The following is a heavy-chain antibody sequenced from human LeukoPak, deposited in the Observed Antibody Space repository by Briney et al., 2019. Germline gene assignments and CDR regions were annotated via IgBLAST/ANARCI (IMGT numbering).Heavy chain of an antibody. J-gene: IGHJ4*02. CDR1: GGSFSGYY. V-gene: IGHV4-34*01. CDR2: INHSGST. D-gene: IGHD5-18*01. Sequence: SETLSLTCAVYGGSFSGYYWSWIRQPPGKGLEWIGEINHSGSTNYNPSLKSRVTISVDTSKNQFSLKLSSVTAADTAVYYCARGLLVVQLWFRPGYYFDYWGQGTLVTVSS. CDR3: ARGLLVVQLWFRPGYYFDY.